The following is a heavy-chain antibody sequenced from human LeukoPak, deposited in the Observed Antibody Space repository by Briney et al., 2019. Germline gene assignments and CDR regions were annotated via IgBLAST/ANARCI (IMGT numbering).Heavy chain of an antibody. D-gene: IGHD5-12*01. CDR1: GYTFTGYY. V-gene: IGHV1-2*04. CDR3: AREEGGYDFPYYYGMDV. CDR2: INPNSGGT. J-gene: IGHJ6*02. Sequence: EASVKVSCKASGYTFTGYYMHWVRQAPGQGLEWMGWINPNSGGTNYAQKFQGWVTMTRDTSISTAYMELSRLRSDDTAVYYCAREEGGYDFPYYYGMDVWGQGTTVTVSS.